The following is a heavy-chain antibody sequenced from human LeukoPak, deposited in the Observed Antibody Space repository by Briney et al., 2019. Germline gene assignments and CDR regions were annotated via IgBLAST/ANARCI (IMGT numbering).Heavy chain of an antibody. CDR1: GGTFSSYA. J-gene: IGHJ5*02. V-gene: IGHV1-69*05. CDR2: IIPIFGTA. CDR3: ARNRGPDYSNYDWFDP. D-gene: IGHD4-11*01. Sequence: SVKVSRKASGGTFSSYAISWVRQAPGQGLEWMGGIIPIFGTANYTQKFQGRVTITTDESTSTAYMELSSLRSEDTAVYYCARNRGPDYSNYDWFDPWGQGTLVTVSS.